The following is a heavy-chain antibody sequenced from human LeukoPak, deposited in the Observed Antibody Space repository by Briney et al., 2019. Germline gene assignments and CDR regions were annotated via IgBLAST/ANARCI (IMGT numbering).Heavy chain of an antibody. CDR2: INPNSGGT. V-gene: IGHV1-2*02. CDR3: ARVQTRIAAAGRAEYFQH. Sequence: ASVKVSCKASGYTFTGYYMHWVRQAPGQGLEWMGWINPNSGGTNYAQKLQGRVTMTRDTSISTAYMELSRLRSDDTAVYYCARVQTRIAAAGRAEYFQHWGQGTLVTVSS. J-gene: IGHJ1*01. D-gene: IGHD6-13*01. CDR1: GYTFTGYY.